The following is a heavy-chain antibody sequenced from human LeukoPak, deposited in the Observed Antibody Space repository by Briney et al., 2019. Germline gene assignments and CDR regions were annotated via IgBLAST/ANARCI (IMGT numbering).Heavy chain of an antibody. D-gene: IGHD3-3*01. J-gene: IGHJ4*02. V-gene: IGHV3-30*04. CDR2: ISYDGSNK. CDR3: ASSYYDFWSGYYPKDY. Sequence: TGGSLRLSCAASGFTFSSYAMHWVRQAPGKGLEWVAVISYDGSNKYYADSVKGRFTISKGNSKNTLYLQMNSLRAEDTAVYYCASSYYDFWSGYYPKDYWGQGTLVTVSS. CDR1: GFTFSSYA.